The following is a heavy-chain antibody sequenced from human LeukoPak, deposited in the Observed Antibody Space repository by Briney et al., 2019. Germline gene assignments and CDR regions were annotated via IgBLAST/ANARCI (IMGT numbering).Heavy chain of an antibody. V-gene: IGHV3-7*04. D-gene: IGHD3-9*01. J-gene: IGHJ4*02. CDR3: ARAYDILPYNYFDY. CDR2: IKQDGSEK. Sequence: GGSLSLSCAASGFTFSSYWMSWVRQAPGKGLEWVANIKQDGSEKYYVDSVKGRFTISRDNAKNSLYLQMNSLRAEDTAVYYCARAYDILPYNYFDYWGQGTLVTVSS. CDR1: GFTFSSYW.